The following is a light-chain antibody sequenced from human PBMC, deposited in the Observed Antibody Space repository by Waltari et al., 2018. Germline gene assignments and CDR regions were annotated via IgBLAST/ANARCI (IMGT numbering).Light chain of an antibody. J-gene: IGLJ3*02. Sequence: QSVLTQPPSASGTPGQRVTISWSGSSSNIGSNYVYWYRQLPGTAPKLLIYRNNQRPSGVPDRFSGSKSGTSASLAISGLRSEDEADYYCAAWDDSLSGRWVFGGGTKLTVL. V-gene: IGLV1-47*01. CDR2: RNN. CDR1: SSNIGSNY. CDR3: AAWDDSLSGRWV.